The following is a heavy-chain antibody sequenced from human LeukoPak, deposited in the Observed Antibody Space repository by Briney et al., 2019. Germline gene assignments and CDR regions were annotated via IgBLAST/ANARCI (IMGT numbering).Heavy chain of an antibody. CDR2: IDNSGST. J-gene: IGHJ5*02. D-gene: IGHD6-13*01. CDR1: GGSISSYY. CDR3: ARPPGIAAAWFDP. V-gene: IGHV4-59*05. Sequence: PSETLSLTCTVSGGSISSYYWSWIRQPPGKGLEWIGSIDNSGSTYYNPSLKSRVTISVDTSKDHLSLKLSSVTAADTAVYYCARPPGIAAAWFDPWGQGTLVSVSS.